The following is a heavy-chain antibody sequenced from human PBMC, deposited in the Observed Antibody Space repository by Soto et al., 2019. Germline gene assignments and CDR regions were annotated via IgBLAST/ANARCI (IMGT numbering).Heavy chain of an antibody. D-gene: IGHD3-10*01. Sequence: SETLSLTCAVSGGFISSGGYSWIWIRQPPGKGLEWIGYIYHSGSTYYNPSLKSRVTISVDRSKNQFSLKLSSVTAADTAVYYCASAAITMVRGVITSWFDPWGQGTLVTVSS. CDR1: GGFISSGGYS. CDR2: IYHSGST. J-gene: IGHJ5*02. V-gene: IGHV4-30-2*01. CDR3: ASAAITMVRGVITSWFDP.